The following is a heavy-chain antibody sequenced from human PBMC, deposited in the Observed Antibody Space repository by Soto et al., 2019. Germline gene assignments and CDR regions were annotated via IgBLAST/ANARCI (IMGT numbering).Heavy chain of an antibody. V-gene: IGHV3-30*04. Sequence: GGSLRLSCAASGFTFSSYAMHWVRQAPGKGLEWVAVISYDGSNKYYADSVKGRFTISRDNSKNTLYLQMNSLRAEDTAVYYCARGLQSSRHSGRYYGMDVWGQGTTVTVSS. CDR3: ARGLQSSRHSGRYYGMDV. CDR1: GFTFSSYA. CDR2: ISYDGSNK. D-gene: IGHD2-2*01. J-gene: IGHJ6*02.